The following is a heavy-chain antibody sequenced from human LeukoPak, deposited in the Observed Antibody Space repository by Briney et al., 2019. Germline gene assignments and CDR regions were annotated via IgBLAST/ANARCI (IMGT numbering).Heavy chain of an antibody. J-gene: IGHJ6*02. CDR1: GFIFSSYV. Sequence: GGSLRLSCAASGFIFSSYVMSWVRRAPGRGPEWVANVNRDGSETYYLDSVKGRFTISKDNAKNSLYLQMNSLRAEDTALYHCARNNGMDVWGQGSTVIVSS. CDR2: VNRDGSET. CDR3: ARNNGMDV. V-gene: IGHV3-7*03.